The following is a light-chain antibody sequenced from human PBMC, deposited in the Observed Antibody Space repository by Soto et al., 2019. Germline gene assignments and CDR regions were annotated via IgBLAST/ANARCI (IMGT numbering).Light chain of an antibody. J-gene: IGLJ1*01. CDR1: SSNIGYNY. CDR2: RND. Sequence: SVLPQPPSASGTPGQRVTISCSGSSSNIGYNYAFWYQQLPGTAPKLLIYRNDQRPPGAPDRFSGSKSGTSASQAISWLRSEDNADYYYAACDARMSGYVFGTGTKATVL. V-gene: IGLV1-47*01. CDR3: AACDARMSGYV.